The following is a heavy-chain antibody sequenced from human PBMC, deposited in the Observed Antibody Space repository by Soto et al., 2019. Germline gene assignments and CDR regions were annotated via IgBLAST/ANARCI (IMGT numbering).Heavy chain of an antibody. J-gene: IGHJ6*03. V-gene: IGHV4-59*08. CDR1: GGSISSYY. CDR3: ARLVYGLPQKRYYYYYMDV. CDR2: IYYSGST. D-gene: IGHD2-8*01. Sequence: SETLSLTCTVSGGSISSYYWSWIRQPPGKGLEWIGYIYYSGSTNYNPSLKSRVTISVDTSKNQFSLKLSSVTAADTAVYYCARLVYGLPQKRYYYYYMDVWGKGTTVTVSS.